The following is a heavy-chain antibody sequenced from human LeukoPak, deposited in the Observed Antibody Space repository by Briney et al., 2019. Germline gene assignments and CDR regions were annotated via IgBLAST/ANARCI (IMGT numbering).Heavy chain of an antibody. V-gene: IGHV4-59*08. CDR1: GGSISSYY. CDR2: IYYSGST. J-gene: IGHJ4*02. Sequence: SETLSLTCTVSGGSISSYYWSWIRQPPGKGLEWIGYIYYSGSTNYNPSLKSRVTISVDTSKNQFSLKLSSVTAADTAVYYCARLARDRFDYWGQGALVTVSS. CDR3: ARLARDRFDY.